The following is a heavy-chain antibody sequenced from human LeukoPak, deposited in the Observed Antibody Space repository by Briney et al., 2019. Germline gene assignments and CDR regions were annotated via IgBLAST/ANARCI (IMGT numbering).Heavy chain of an antibody. V-gene: IGHV1-69*01. CDR2: IIPVFGTA. D-gene: IGHD2-2*01. J-gene: IGHJ4*02. CDR3: ARGVVVPAAMVGAGFFDY. Sequence: ASVKVSCKASGGTFSSYAISWVRQAPGQGLEWMGGIIPVFGTANYAQKFQGRVTITADESTSTAYMELSSLRSEDTAVYYCARGVVVPAAMVGAGFFDYWGQGTLVTVSS. CDR1: GGTFSSYA.